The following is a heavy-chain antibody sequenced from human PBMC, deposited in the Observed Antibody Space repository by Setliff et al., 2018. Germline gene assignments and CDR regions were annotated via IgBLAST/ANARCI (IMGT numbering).Heavy chain of an antibody. D-gene: IGHD3-10*01. CDR2: FDPEDGET. V-gene: IGHV1-24*01. Sequence: ASVKVSCKVSGYTLTELSMHWVRQAPGKGLEWMGGFDPEDGETIYAQKFQGRVTMTEDTSTGTAYMELSSLRSEDTAVYYCATQITMVRGVTDSHFDYWGQGTLVTVSS. J-gene: IGHJ4*02. CDR3: ATQITMVRGVTDSHFDY. CDR1: GYTLTELS.